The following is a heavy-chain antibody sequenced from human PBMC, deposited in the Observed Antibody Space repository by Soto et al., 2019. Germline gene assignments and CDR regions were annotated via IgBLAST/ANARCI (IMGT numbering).Heavy chain of an antibody. CDR1: GYTFSSYA. CDR2: ISGSGGST. V-gene: IGHV3-23*01. CDR3: AILYCSGGSCYDYYYGMDV. Sequence: LRLSFAASGYTFSSYAMSWVRQAPGKGLEWVSAISGSGGSTYYADSVKGRFTISRDNSKNTLYLQMNSLRAEDTAVYYCAILYCSGGSCYDYYYGMDVWGQGTTVTVSS. D-gene: IGHD2-15*01. J-gene: IGHJ6*02.